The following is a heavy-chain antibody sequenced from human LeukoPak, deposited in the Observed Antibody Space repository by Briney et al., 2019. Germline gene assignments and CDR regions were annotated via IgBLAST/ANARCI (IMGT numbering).Heavy chain of an antibody. J-gene: IGHJ4*02. CDR1: GFTFSSYT. Sequence: PGGSLRLSCAPSGFTFSSYTMNWVRQAPGKGLEWVSSISPSGNSVWYADSLKSRSTISRDNAKNSLFLQVNTLRAEDTAVYFCARDVLGESGAGGYWGQGTLVTVSS. CDR3: ARDVLGESGAGGY. V-gene: IGHV3-21*01. D-gene: IGHD3-10*01. CDR2: ISPSGNSV.